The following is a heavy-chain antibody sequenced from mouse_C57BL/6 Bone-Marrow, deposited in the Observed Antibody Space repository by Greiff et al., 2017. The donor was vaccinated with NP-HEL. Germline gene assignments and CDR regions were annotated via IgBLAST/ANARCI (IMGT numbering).Heavy chain of an antibody. CDR2: IYPRSGNT. V-gene: IGHV1-81*01. D-gene: IGHD1-1*01. CDR1: GYTFTSYG. CDR3: ARRDYDSSPSYAY. Sequence: QVQLQQSGAELARPGASVKLSCKASGYTFTSYGMSWVKQRTGQGLEWIGEIYPRSGNTYYNEKFKGKATLPADQSSSTAYMELRSRTSEDAAVYFCARRDYDSSPSYAYWGQGTLVTVSA. J-gene: IGHJ3*01.